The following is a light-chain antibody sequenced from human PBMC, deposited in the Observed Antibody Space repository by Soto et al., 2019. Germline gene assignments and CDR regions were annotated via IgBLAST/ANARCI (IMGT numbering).Light chain of an antibody. CDR2: GAS. J-gene: IGKJ4*01. CDR3: QQRSNWPTLT. CDR1: QSVNSSH. V-gene: IGKV3D-20*02. Sequence: EIVLTQSPGTLSSSPGERATLSCRASQSVNSSHLVWYQQKPGQAPRLLIYGASTRATGIPARFSGSGSGTEFTLTISSLEPEDFAVYYCQQRSNWPTLTFGGGTKVDIK.